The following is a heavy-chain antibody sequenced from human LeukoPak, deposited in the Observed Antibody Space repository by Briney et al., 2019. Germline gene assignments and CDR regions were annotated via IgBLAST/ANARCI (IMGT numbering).Heavy chain of an antibody. CDR3: ARDFVVVVAATDYYYYGMDV. CDR2: IYYSGST. Sequence: SVTLSLTCTVSGGSISSGDYYWSWIRQPPGKGLEWIGYIYYSGSTYYNPSLKSRVTISVDTSKNQFSLKLSSVTAADTAVYYCARDFVVVVAATDYYYYGMDVWGQGTTVTASS. J-gene: IGHJ6*02. V-gene: IGHV4-30-4*01. D-gene: IGHD2-15*01. CDR1: GGSISSGDYY.